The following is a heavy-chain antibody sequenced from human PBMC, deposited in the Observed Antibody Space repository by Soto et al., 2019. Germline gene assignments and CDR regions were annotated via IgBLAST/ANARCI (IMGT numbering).Heavy chain of an antibody. CDR1: GFTVSNNY. V-gene: IGHV3-53*01. CDR2: IYSGGYT. Sequence: EVQLVESGGGLIQPGGSLRLSCAVSGFTVSNNYMSWVRQAPGKGLEGVSVIYSGGYTAYGDSVKGRFTISRDNSKNSLHLQMNSLRAEDTAVYYCTRDASRDSSARGWFDPWGPGTLVTVSS. J-gene: IGHJ5*02. CDR3: TRDASRDSSARGWFDP. D-gene: IGHD6-13*01.